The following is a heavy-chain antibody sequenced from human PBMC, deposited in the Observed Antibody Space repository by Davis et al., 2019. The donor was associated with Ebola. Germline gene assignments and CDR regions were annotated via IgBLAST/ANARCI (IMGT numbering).Heavy chain of an antibody. CDR2: IKQDGSEK. D-gene: IGHD3-3*01. Sequence: GGSLRLSCAASGFTFSSYWMSWVRQAPGKGLEWVANIKQDGSEKYYVDSVKGRFTISRDNAKNSLYLQMNSLRAEDTAVYYCAKGVLRFLDARSTYGMDVWGQGTTVTVSS. V-gene: IGHV3-7*03. J-gene: IGHJ6*02. CDR3: AKGVLRFLDARSTYGMDV. CDR1: GFTFSSYW.